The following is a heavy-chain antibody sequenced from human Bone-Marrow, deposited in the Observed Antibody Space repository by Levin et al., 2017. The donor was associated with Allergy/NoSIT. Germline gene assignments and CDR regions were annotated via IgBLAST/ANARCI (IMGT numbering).Heavy chain of an antibody. CDR1: GFTVSSNY. CDR3: ARERTRLNYYYYGMDV. Sequence: GESLKISCAASGFTVSSNYMSWVRQAPGKGLEWVSVIYSGGSTYYADSVKGRFTISRDNSKNTLYLQMNSLRAEDTAVYYCARERTRLNYYYYGMDVWGQGTTVTVSS. V-gene: IGHV3-53*01. J-gene: IGHJ6*02. CDR2: IYSGGST.